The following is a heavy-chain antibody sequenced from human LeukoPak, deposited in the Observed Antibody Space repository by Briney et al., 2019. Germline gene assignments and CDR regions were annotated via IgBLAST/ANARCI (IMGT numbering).Heavy chain of an antibody. CDR1: GGSISSGDYY. CDR2: INHSGTT. V-gene: IGHV4-39*07. D-gene: IGHD1-26*01. CDR3: ARAPSGPFDY. Sequence: SETLSLTCTVSGGSISSGDYYWSWIRQPPGKGLEWIGEINHSGTTNYNPSLKSRVTISVDTSKNQFSLKLSSVTAADTAVYYCARAPSGPFDYWGQGTLVTVS. J-gene: IGHJ4*02.